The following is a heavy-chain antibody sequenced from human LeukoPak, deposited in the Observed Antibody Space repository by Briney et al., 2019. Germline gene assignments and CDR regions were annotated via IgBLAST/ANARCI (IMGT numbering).Heavy chain of an antibody. D-gene: IGHD5-18*01. J-gene: IGHJ4*02. CDR1: GFTFSTYG. Sequence: GGSLRLSCAASGFTFSTYGMHWVCQAPGKGLEWVAIISYDGSNKYYADSVKGRFTISRDNSKNTLFLQMNSLRAEDTAVYYCAKLPAPEGYDYGSIDYWGQGTLVTVSS. CDR2: ISYDGSNK. CDR3: AKLPAPEGYDYGSIDY. V-gene: IGHV3-30*18.